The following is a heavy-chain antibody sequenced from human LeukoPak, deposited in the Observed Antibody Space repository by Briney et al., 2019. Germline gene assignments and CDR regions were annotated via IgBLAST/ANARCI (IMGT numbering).Heavy chain of an antibody. D-gene: IGHD3-3*01. CDR2: IKSKTDGGTT. Sequence: PGGSLRLSCAASGFTFSNAWMSWVRQAPGKGLEWVGRIKSKTDGGTTDYAAPVKARFTISRDDSKNTLYLQMNSLKTEDTAVYYCTTDLAHDDFWSGYSTGLVFDYWGQGTLVTVSS. J-gene: IGHJ4*02. V-gene: IGHV3-15*01. CDR1: GFTFSNAW. CDR3: TTDLAHDDFWSGYSTGLVFDY.